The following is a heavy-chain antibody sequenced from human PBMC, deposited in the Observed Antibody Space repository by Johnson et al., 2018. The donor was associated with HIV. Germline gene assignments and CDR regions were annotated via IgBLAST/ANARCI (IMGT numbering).Heavy chain of an antibody. CDR2: IVYDGSKK. CDR1: GFSFSNYA. V-gene: IGHV3-33*08. CDR3: ARDIMADTALDPGFAFDI. Sequence: QVQLVESGGGLVQPGRSLRLSCAASGFSFSNYAMHWVRQAPGKELEWVAFIVYDGSKKYYVDSLKGRFTISRDNAKNSLYLQMNSLRAEDTAVYYCARDIMADTALDPGFAFDIWGQGTMVTVSS. D-gene: IGHD3-16*01. J-gene: IGHJ3*02.